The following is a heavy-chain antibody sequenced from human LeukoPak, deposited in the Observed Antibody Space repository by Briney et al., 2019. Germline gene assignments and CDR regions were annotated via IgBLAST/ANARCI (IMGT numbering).Heavy chain of an antibody. J-gene: IGHJ4*02. CDR3: ARDRLYYYDSSAGFDY. V-gene: IGHV4-39*07. CDR1: GGSISSSTCY. D-gene: IGHD3-22*01. CDR2: ICYSGST. Sequence: NSSETLSLTCTVSGGSISSSTCYWGWIRQPPGKGLEWIGTICYSGSTYYNPSLKSRVTISVDASKNQFSLKLSSVTAADTAVYYCARDRLYYYDSSAGFDYWGQGTLVTVSS.